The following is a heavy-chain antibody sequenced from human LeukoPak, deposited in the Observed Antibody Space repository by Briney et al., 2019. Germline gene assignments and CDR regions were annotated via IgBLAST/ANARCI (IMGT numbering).Heavy chain of an antibody. V-gene: IGHV3-21*01. CDR3: AGGWGSYSISYNWFDP. D-gene: IGHD3-10*01. CDR2: ISTRSRYI. Sequence: GGSLRLSCAASGFTFTSYSMNWVRQAPGKGLEWVASISTRSRYIYYADSVKGRFTISRDNAKNSLYLQMNSLRAEDTAVYYCAGGWGSYSISYNWFDPWGQGTLVTVSS. CDR1: GFTFTSYS. J-gene: IGHJ5*02.